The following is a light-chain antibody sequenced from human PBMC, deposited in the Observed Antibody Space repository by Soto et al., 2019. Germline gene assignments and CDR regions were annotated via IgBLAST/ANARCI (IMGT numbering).Light chain of an antibody. J-gene: IGKJ4*01. CDR3: LQYISYPLT. CDR1: QSLSSW. Sequence: DIQMTQSPSTLSVSVGDRVIITCRASQSLSSWLAWYQQKPGKAPKLLIYKASSLASGVPSRFSGSGSGTEFTLTISSLQPDDFATYYCLQYISYPLTFGGGTKVDIK. CDR2: KAS. V-gene: IGKV1-5*03.